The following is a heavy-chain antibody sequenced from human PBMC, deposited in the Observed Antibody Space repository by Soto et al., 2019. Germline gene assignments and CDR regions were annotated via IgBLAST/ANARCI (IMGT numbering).Heavy chain of an antibody. CDR1: GFTFSNYD. Sequence: EVALVESGGGLVQPGGSLRLSCAASGFTFSNYDMHWVRQGSGKGLEWVSAIAVHGATFYSGSVRGRFTISRDNAKNTLYLQMNSLRVEDTAVYYCARETDPYSRPWQEFDSWGQGTLVTVSS. D-gene: IGHD6-13*01. CDR2: IAVHGAT. V-gene: IGHV3-13*01. CDR3: ARETDPYSRPWQEFDS. J-gene: IGHJ4*02.